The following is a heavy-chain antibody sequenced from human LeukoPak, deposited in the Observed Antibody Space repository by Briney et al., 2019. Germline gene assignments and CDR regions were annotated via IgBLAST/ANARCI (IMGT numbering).Heavy chain of an antibody. J-gene: IGHJ4*02. D-gene: IGHD1-26*01. Sequence: GRSLRLSCAASGFTFSSYAMHWVRQAPGKGLEWVAVISYDGSNKYYADSVKGRFTISRDNSKNTLYLQMNSLRAEDTAVYYCARESLVGVYYFDYWGQGTLVTVSS. CDR2: ISYDGSNK. V-gene: IGHV3-30*14. CDR3: ARESLVGVYYFDY. CDR1: GFTFSSYA.